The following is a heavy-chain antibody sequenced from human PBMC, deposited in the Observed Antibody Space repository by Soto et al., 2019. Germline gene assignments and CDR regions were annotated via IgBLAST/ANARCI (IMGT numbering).Heavy chain of an antibody. Sequence: ASVKVSCKASGYTFTSYGISWVRQAPGQGLEWMGWISAYNGNANYAQKLQGRVTMTTDTSTSTAYMELRSLRSDDTAVYYCAREGKYYYDSSGYPPHYWGQGTLVTVSS. CDR2: ISAYNGNA. V-gene: IGHV1-18*04. CDR1: GYTFTSYG. CDR3: AREGKYYYDSSGYPPHY. D-gene: IGHD3-22*01. J-gene: IGHJ4*02.